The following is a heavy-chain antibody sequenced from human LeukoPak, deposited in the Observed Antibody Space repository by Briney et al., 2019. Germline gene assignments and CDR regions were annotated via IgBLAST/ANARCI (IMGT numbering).Heavy chain of an antibody. Sequence: SETLSLTCAASGGSISSYYWSWIRQPAGKGLEWIGRIYTSGSTNYNPSLKSRVTMSVDTSKNQFSLKLSTVTAADTAVYYCARDAAGRFRELHYYMDVWGKGTTVTISS. J-gene: IGHJ6*03. CDR3: ARDAAGRFRELHYYMDV. D-gene: IGHD3-10*01. CDR2: IYTSGST. CDR1: GGSISSYY. V-gene: IGHV4-4*07.